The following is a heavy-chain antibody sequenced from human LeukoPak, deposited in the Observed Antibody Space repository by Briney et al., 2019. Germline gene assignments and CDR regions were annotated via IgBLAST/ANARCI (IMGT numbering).Heavy chain of an antibody. V-gene: IGHV3-21*01. J-gene: IGHJ4*02. CDR2: ISSGSNYI. CDR3: ARMGCSGGTCYDY. Sequence: GGPLRLSCAASGFTFSSYSMYWVRQAPGKGLEWVSFISSGSNYIYYTDSVKGRFTISRDNAKNSLYLQMNSLRVEDTAIYYCARMGCSGGTCYDYWGQGTLVTVSS. CDR1: GFTFSSYS. D-gene: IGHD2-15*01.